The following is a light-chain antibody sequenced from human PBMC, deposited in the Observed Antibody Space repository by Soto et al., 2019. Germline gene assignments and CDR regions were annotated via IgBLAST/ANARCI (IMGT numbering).Light chain of an antibody. Sequence: IQMNQSPSTLSATVGDRVTITCRATQSISASLAWYQQKPGEAPTLLIYDASSLESGVPSRFSGSRSGTEFTLTISSLQPDDYATYYCQQYNSYSPLTFGGGTKVDIK. CDR2: DAS. CDR1: QSISAS. J-gene: IGKJ4*01. V-gene: IGKV1-5*01. CDR3: QQYNSYSPLT.